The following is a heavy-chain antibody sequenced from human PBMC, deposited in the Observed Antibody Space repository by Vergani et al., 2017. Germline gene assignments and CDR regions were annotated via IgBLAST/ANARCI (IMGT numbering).Heavy chain of an antibody. CDR2: INPSGGST. D-gene: IGHD3-22*01. J-gene: IGHJ4*02. CDR1: GYTLTSHQ. Sequence: QVQLVQSGAEVKKPGASVKVSCKASGYTLTSHQKQWVRQAPGQGLEWMGIINPSGGSTSYAQKFKGRDTMTKDTSTSTVYMELSSLRSEDTAVYYGARDFSDSSGYTLDYWGQGTLVTVSS. CDR3: ARDFSDSSGYTLDY. V-gene: IGHV1-46*03.